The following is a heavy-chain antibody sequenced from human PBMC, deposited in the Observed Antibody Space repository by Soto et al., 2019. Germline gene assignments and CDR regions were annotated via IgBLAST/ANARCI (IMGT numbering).Heavy chain of an antibody. CDR1: GYTFTSYG. CDR2: ISAYSGNT. CDR3: ARTIFGVVILDY. J-gene: IGHJ4*02. Sequence: ASVKVSCKASGYTFTSYGISWVRQAPGQGLEWMGWISAYSGNTNYAQKLQGRVTMTTDTSTSTAYMELRSLRSDDTAVYYCARTIFGVVILDYWGQGTLVTVSS. V-gene: IGHV1-18*01. D-gene: IGHD3-3*01.